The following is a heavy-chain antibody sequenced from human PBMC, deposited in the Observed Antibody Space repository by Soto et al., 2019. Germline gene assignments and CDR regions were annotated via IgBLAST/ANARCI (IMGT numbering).Heavy chain of an antibody. CDR1: GYTFTGYY. CDR2: INPNSGGT. CDR3: ARGDGGSYLDPFDY. V-gene: IGHV1-2*02. D-gene: IGHD1-26*01. Sequence: GASVKVSCKASGYTFTGYYMHWVRQAPGQGLEWMGWINPNSGGTNYAQKFQGRVTMTRDTSISTAYMELSRLRSDDTAVYYCARGDGGSYLDPFDYWGQGTLVTVSS. J-gene: IGHJ4*02.